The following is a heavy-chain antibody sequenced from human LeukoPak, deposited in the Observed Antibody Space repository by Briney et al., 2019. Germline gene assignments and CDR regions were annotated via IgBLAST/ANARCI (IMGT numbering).Heavy chain of an antibody. CDR3: ARSTESGSYVDY. D-gene: IGHD1-26*01. J-gene: IGHJ4*02. V-gene: IGHV1-46*01. Sequence: ASVKVSCKASGYTFTSYHMHWVRQAPGQGLEGMGIINPSGGRTSYAQKFRGRVTMTRDMSTSTVYMELSSLRSEDTAVYYCARSTESGSYVDYWGQGTLATVSS. CDR1: GYTFTSYH. CDR2: INPSGGRT.